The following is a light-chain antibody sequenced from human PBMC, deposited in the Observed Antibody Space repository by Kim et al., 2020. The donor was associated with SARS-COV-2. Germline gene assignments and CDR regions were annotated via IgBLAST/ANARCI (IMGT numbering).Light chain of an antibody. CDR1: KLGDKY. J-gene: IGLJ1*01. V-gene: IGLV3-1*01. CDR3: QAWDSSTHTYG. Sequence: SYELTQPPSVSVSPGQTASITCSGYKLGDKYVSWYQQKPGQSPVVVIYQDNQRPSGIPERFSGSNSGNTATLTISGTQAMDEADYYCQAWDSSTHTYGFGAGPKVPV. CDR2: QDN.